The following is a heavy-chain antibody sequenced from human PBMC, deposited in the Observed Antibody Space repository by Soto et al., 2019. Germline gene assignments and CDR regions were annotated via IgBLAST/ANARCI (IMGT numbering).Heavy chain of an antibody. Sequence: QPGGSLRLSCAASGFTFSSYAMSWVRQAPGKGLEWVSAISGSGGSTYYADSVKGRFTISRDNSKNTLYLQMNSLRAEDTAVYYCAKGAAGASTSHYGMDVWGQGTTVTVSS. CDR1: GFTFSSYA. CDR2: ISGSGGST. J-gene: IGHJ6*02. D-gene: IGHD2-2*01. V-gene: IGHV3-23*01. CDR3: AKGAAGASTSHYGMDV.